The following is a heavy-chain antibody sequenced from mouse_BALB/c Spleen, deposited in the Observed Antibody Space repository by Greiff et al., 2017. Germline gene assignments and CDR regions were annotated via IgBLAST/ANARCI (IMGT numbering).Heavy chain of an antibody. CDR1: GFSLTSYG. D-gene: IGHD4-1*02. CDR2: IWAGGST. J-gene: IGHJ3*01. Sequence: VKLQESGPGLVAPSQSLSITCTVSGFSLTSYGVHWVRQPPGKGLEWLGVIWAGGSTNYNSALMSRLSISKDNSKSQVFLKMNSLQTDDTAMYYCARGQLGWFAYWGQGTLVTVSA. V-gene: IGHV2-9*02. CDR3: ARGQLGWFAY.